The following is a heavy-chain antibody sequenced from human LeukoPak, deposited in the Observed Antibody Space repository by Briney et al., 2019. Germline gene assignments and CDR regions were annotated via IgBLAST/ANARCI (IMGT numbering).Heavy chain of an antibody. V-gene: IGHV4-39*01. CDR1: GGSISSSSYY. CDR2: IYYSGST. D-gene: IGHD2-15*01. J-gene: IGHJ3*02. CDR3: TRHKAVGVVVAATHSWGLDI. Sequence: PSETLSLTCTVSGGSISSSSYYWGWIRQPPGKGLEWIGSIYYSGSTYYNPSLKSRVTISVDTSKNQFSLKLSSVTAADTAVYYRTRHKAVGVVVAATHSWGLDIWGQGTMVTVSS.